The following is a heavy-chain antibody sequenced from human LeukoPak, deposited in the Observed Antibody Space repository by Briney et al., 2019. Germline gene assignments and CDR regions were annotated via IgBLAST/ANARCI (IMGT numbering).Heavy chain of an antibody. J-gene: IGHJ4*02. CDR3: ARDDGDYIDY. CDR1: GLIFRKYG. D-gene: IGHD4-17*01. Sequence: GGSLRLSCAASGLIFRKYGFTWVRQAPGKGLEWVSYISSRSSTIYYADSVKGRFTISRDNAKNSLYLQMNSLRAEDTAVYYCARDDGDYIDYWGQGTLVTVSS. V-gene: IGHV3-48*01. CDR2: ISSRSSTI.